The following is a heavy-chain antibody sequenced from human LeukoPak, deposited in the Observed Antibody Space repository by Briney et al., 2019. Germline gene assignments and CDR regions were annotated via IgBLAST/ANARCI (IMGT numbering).Heavy chain of an antibody. CDR1: GFTFSSYG. J-gene: IGHJ4*02. CDR2: IRYDGSNK. V-gene: IGHV3-30*02. D-gene: IGHD2-15*01. CDR3: AKELPRGRLLDY. Sequence: GESLKISCAAPGFTFSSYGMHWVRQAPGKGLEWVAFIRYDGSNKYYADSVKGRFTISRDNSKNTLYLQMNSLRAEDTAVYYCAKELPRGRLLDYWGQGTLVTVSS.